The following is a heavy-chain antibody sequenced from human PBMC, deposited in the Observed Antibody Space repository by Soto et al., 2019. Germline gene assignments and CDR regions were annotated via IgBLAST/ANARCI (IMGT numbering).Heavy chain of an antibody. J-gene: IGHJ4*02. CDR1: GGSFSGYY. D-gene: IGHD5-18*01. CDR2: INHSGST. CDR3: AGDRGYSYGYPKSSPVFFLDY. V-gene: IGHV4-34*01. Sequence: PSETLSLTCAVYGGSFSGYYWSWIRQPPGKGLEWIGEINHSGSTNYNPSLKSRVTISVDTSKNQFSLKLSSVTAADTAVYYCAGDRGYSYGYPKSSPVFFLDYWGQGTLVTVSS.